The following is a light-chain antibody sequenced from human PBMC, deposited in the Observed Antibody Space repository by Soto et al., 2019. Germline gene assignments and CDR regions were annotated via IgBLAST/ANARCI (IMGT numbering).Light chain of an antibody. CDR2: GAS. V-gene: IGKV3-20*01. Sequence: PGARATLSCRASQSFDSLYLAWYQHKPGQSPRLLIYGASRRAAGIPDRFSGSGSGTDFSLTISGLEPEDFAVYYCQQYALSPITFGQGTRLEIK. CDR3: QQYALSPIT. CDR1: QSFDSLY. J-gene: IGKJ5*01.